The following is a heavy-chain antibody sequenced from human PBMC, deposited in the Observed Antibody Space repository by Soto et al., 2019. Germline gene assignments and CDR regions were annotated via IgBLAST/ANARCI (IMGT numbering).Heavy chain of an antibody. CDR1: CFTIISNS. J-gene: IGHJ3*02. Sequence: PRGSLRLSCGASCFTIISNSMICVRQDPGKGVEGVAVKSYEGSNKYYAVCVKGRCTISRDNSKNKLYLQMNSLRAGDTAVYYCARMHYYDSSGYYDAFDIWGQGTMVTVSS. CDR2: KSYEGSNK. D-gene: IGHD3-22*01. V-gene: IGHV3-30-3*01. CDR3: ARMHYYDSSGYYDAFDI.